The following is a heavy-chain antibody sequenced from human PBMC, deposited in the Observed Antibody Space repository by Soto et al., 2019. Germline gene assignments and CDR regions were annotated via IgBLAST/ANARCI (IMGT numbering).Heavy chain of an antibody. CDR3: ARVGPAPYYDSSGYYSPLDY. V-gene: IGHV1-69*01. CDR1: GDTFSSYA. D-gene: IGHD3-22*01. CDR2: IIPMFGTA. Sequence: QVQLVQSGAEVKKPGSSVKVSCKASGDTFSSYAINWVRQAPGQGLEWMGGIIPMFGTANYAQKFKGRVTITAGESTSTVYMELSSLRSEDTAVYYCARVGPAPYYDSSGYYSPLDYWGQGTLVTVSS. J-gene: IGHJ4*02.